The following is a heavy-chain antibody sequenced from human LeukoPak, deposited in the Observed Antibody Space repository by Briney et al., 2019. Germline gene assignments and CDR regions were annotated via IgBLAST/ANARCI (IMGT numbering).Heavy chain of an antibody. D-gene: IGHD1-26*01. Sequence: GGSLRLSCAASGFTFSSYGMHWVRQAPGKGLEWVGRIKSKTDGETSDYAAPVQGRFTISRDDSKNTLYLQMNSLKIEDTAVYYCATDPGEWEPIWGQGTMVIVSS. CDR3: ATDPGEWEPI. V-gene: IGHV3-15*01. J-gene: IGHJ3*02. CDR1: GFTFSSYG. CDR2: IKSKTDGETS.